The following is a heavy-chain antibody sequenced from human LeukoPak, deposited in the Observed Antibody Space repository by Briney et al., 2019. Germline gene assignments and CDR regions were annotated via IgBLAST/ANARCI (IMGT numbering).Heavy chain of an antibody. D-gene: IGHD4/OR15-4a*01. V-gene: IGHV3-23*01. CDR1: GFTFSSYA. J-gene: IGHJ4*02. Sequence: PGGSLRLSCAASGFTFSSYAMSWVRQAPGKGLEWVSAISGSGGSTYYADSVKGRFTISRDNSKNTLYLQMNSLRAEDTSVYYWARAIRRERVPFHYWGKGHLLPLSS. CDR2: ISGSGGST. CDR3: ARAIRRERVPFHY.